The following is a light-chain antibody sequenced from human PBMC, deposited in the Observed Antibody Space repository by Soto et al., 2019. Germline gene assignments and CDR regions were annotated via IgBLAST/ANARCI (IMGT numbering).Light chain of an antibody. Sequence: DIQMTQSPSTLSASVGDRVTITCRASQIISSWLAWYQQKPGKAPNLLIYDASSLESGVLSRFSGSGSGTEFTLTISSLQPDDFATYYCQRYNSYSWTFGQGTKV. CDR3: QRYNSYSWT. J-gene: IGKJ1*01. CDR1: QIISSW. V-gene: IGKV1-5*01. CDR2: DAS.